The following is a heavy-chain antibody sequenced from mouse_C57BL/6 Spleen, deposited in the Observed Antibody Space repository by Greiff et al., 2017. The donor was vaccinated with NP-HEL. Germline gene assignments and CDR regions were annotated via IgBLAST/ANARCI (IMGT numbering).Heavy chain of an antibody. CDR1: GYSFTSYY. J-gene: IGHJ4*01. D-gene: IGHD2-3*01. CDR3: ARGYDPAMDY. Sequence: VQLQQSGPELVKPGASVKISCKASGYSFTSYYIHWVKQRPGQGLEWIGWIYPGSGNTKYNEKFKGKATLTADTSSSTAYMQLSSLTSEDSAVYYCARGYDPAMDYWGQGTSVTVSS. V-gene: IGHV1-66*01. CDR2: IYPGSGNT.